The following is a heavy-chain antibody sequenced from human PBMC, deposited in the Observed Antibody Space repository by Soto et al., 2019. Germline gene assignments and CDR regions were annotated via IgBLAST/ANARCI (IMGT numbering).Heavy chain of an antibody. Sequence: QVQLVQSGAEVKKPGSSVKVSCKASGGTFSRYSFTWVRQAPGHGLEWMGRIIPVFGIASYAQKFQGRVTITADKSTSTAHMELSSLRSEDTAVYYCAREDRDRETGLVPAAIDGMDVWGQGTTVTVSS. CDR1: GGTFSRYS. V-gene: IGHV1-69*08. D-gene: IGHD2-2*01. CDR2: IIPVFGIA. J-gene: IGHJ6*02. CDR3: AREDRDRETGLVPAAIDGMDV.